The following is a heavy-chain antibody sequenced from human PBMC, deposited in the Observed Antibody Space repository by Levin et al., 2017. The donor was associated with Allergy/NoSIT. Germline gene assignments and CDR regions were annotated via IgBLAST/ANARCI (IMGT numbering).Heavy chain of an antibody. J-gene: IGHJ4*02. Sequence: GGSLRLSCAASGFSFSTHWMHWVRQVPGKGLVWLSYINGDGTTTSYADSVEGRFTISRDNAKNTLYLQMNSLRADDTALYYCSGDSSGKAAKYWGQGTLVTVSS. V-gene: IGHV3-74*01. D-gene: IGHD1-26*01. CDR2: INGDGTTT. CDR3: SGDSSGKAAKY. CDR1: GFSFSTHW.